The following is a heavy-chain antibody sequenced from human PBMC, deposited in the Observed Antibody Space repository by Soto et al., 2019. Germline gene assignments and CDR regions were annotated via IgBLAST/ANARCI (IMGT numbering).Heavy chain of an antibody. CDR1: GFTFSNYW. V-gene: IGHV3-7*04. CDR3: ARIGYSSSSLDY. D-gene: IGHD5-18*01. J-gene: IGHJ4*02. CDR2: INQDGSTK. Sequence: EVRLVESGGGLVQPGGSLRLSCAASGFTFSNYWMTWVRQAPGKGLEWVANINQDGSTKYYVDSVKGRLTISRDNAEDSLYLQVNRPRPDDTAGYYCARIGYSSSSLDYWGQGTLVRVCS.